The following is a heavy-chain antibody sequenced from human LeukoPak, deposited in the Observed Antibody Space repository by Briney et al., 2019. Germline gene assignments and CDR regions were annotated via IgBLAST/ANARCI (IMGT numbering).Heavy chain of an antibody. CDR1: GFTFSSYA. V-gene: IGHV3-30-3*02. D-gene: IGHD6-19*01. CDR2: ISYDGSNK. Sequence: GGSLRLSCAASGFTFSSYAMHWVRQAPGKGLEWVAVISYDGSNKYYADSVKGRFTISRDNSKNTLYLQMNSLRAEDTAVYYCAKTPPDSSGFYYYGMGVWGQGTTVTVSS. J-gene: IGHJ6*02. CDR3: AKTPPDSSGFYYYGMGV.